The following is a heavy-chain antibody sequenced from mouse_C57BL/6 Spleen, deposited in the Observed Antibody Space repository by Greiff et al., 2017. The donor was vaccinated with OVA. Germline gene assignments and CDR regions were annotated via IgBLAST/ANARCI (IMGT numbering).Heavy chain of an antibody. CDR2: IDPENGDT. Sequence: VQLQQSGAELVRPGASVKLSCTASGFNIKDDYMHWVKQRPEQGLEWIGWIDPENGDTEYASKFQGKATITADTSSNTAYLQLSSLTSEDTAVYYCTTLSLRGYFDVWGTGTTVTVSS. V-gene: IGHV14-4*01. J-gene: IGHJ1*03. CDR1: GFNIKDDY. CDR3: TTLSLRGYFDV.